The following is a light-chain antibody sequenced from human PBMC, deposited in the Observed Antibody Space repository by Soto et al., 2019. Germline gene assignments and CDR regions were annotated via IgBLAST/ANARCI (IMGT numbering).Light chain of an antibody. Sequence: EIVLTQSPGTLSLGPGERATLSCRASQSVSNNYLAWYQQKPGQAPRLLIYGASNRATGIPDRFSGSGSGTDFTLTISRLEPEDFAVYYCQQYGSSGTFGQGTKVDI. J-gene: IGKJ1*01. CDR1: QSVSNNY. CDR2: GAS. CDR3: QQYGSSGT. V-gene: IGKV3-20*01.